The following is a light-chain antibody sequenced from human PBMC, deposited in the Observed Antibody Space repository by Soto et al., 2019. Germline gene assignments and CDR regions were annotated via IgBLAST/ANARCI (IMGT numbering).Light chain of an antibody. CDR1: QSVSSN. CDR3: QRGDT. V-gene: IGKV3-11*01. J-gene: IGKJ5*01. Sequence: EIVLTQSPATLSLSPGERATLSCRASQSVSSNLAWYPQKPGQAPRLLIYDASNRATGIPARFSGSGSGTDFTLTISSLEPEDFAVYYWQRGDTFGQGTRLEIK. CDR2: DAS.